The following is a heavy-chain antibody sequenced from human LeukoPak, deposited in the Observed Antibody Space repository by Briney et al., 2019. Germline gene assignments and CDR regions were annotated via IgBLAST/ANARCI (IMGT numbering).Heavy chain of an antibody. V-gene: IGHV4-31*03. J-gene: IGHJ3*02. CDR3: ARVGDGSDAFDI. CDR2: IYYSGST. Sequence: PSETLSLTCTVSGGSISSGGYSWSWIRQHPGKGLEWIGYIYYSGSTYYNPSLKSRVTISVDTSKNQFSLKLSSVTAADTAVYYCARVGDGSDAFDIWGQGTMVTVSS. CDR1: GGSISSGGYS.